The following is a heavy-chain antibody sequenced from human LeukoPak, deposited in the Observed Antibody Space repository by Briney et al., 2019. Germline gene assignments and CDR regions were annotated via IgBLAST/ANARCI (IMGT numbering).Heavy chain of an antibody. CDR2: MYYSGGT. CDR1: GGSIISYY. Sequence: SETLSLTCTVSGGSIISYYWSWIRQPPGNGLEWIGYMYYSGGTNYNPSLKSRVTMSVDTSMTHFSLQLSSVTVADTAVYYCARSDVLTAYAMALWGQGTLVIVSS. CDR3: ARSDVLTAYAMAL. D-gene: IGHD3-9*01. V-gene: IGHV4-59*08. J-gene: IGHJ4*02.